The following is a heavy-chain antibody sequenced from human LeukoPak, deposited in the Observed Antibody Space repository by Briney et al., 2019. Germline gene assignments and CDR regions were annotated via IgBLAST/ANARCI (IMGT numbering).Heavy chain of an antibody. CDR2: IIPIFGTA. D-gene: IGHD2-2*01. Sequence: SVKVSCTASGGTFSSYAISWVRQAPGQGLEWMGGIIPIFGTANYAQKFQGRVTITADESTSTAYMELSSLRSEDTAVYYCARDPGYCSSTSCYYYGMDVWGQGTTVTVSS. CDR1: GGTFSSYA. J-gene: IGHJ6*02. CDR3: ARDPGYCSSTSCYYYGMDV. V-gene: IGHV1-69*13.